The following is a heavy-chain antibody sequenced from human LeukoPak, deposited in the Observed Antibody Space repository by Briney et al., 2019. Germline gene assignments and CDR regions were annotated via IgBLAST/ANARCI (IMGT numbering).Heavy chain of an antibody. CDR3: AKTPVSNYFDSSAYYYYFDF. Sequence: GGSLRLSCAASGFTFSSYAMSWVCQGPGKGLEWVSTISGIGDNTYYADSVRGRFTISRDISKSTLSLQMNSLRAEDSALYYCAKTPVSNYFDSSAYYYYFDFWGQGTLVTVSS. V-gene: IGHV3-23*01. CDR1: GFTFSSYA. J-gene: IGHJ4*02. D-gene: IGHD3-22*01. CDR2: ISGIGDNT.